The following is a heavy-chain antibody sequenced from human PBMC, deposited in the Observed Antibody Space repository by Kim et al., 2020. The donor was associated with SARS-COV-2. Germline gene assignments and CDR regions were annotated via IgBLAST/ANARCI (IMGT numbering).Heavy chain of an antibody. CDR3: AKVPIAVADMPYFDY. V-gene: IGHV3-23*01. D-gene: IGHD6-19*01. Sequence: DSVKGRFTISRDNSKNTLYLQMNSLRAEDTAVYYCAKVPIAVADMPYFDYWGQGTLVTVSS. J-gene: IGHJ4*02.